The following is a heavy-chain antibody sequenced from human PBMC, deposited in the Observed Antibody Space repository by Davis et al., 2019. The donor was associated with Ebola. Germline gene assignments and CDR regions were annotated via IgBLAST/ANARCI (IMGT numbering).Heavy chain of an antibody. J-gene: IGHJ6*04. V-gene: IGHV3-23*01. D-gene: IGHD3-3*01. CDR1: VITFSSYA. Sequence: GESLKISCTDSVITFSSYAMTWVRQAPGKGLEWVSAISGSGVSTYYADSVKGRFTISRDNSKKTLYLQMNSLRAEDTAVYYCAKSGLSFGVVKYHYGMDVWGKGTTVTVSS. CDR2: ISGSGVST. CDR3: AKSGLSFGVVKYHYGMDV.